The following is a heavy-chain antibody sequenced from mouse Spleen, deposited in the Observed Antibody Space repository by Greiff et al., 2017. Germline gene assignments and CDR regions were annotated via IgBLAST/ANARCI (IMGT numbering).Heavy chain of an antibody. J-gene: IGHJ1*03. Sequence: QVQLKESGPGLVQPSQSLSITCTVSGFSLTRYGVHWVRQSPGKGLEWLGVIWSGGSTDYNAAFLSRLSITTDNSTSQVFFKMNSLQADDTAIYYCAKPGGYYAWYFDVWGTGTTVTVSS. CDR1: GFSLTRYG. CDR2: IWSGGST. V-gene: IGHV2-5*01. D-gene: IGHD2-3*01. CDR3: AKPGGYYAWYFDV.